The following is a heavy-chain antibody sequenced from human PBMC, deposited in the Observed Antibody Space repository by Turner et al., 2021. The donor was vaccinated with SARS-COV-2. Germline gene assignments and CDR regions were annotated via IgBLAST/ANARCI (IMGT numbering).Heavy chain of an antibody. V-gene: IGHV4-39*02. CDR1: GGSISSSSYF. CDR3: ARDGGDPPRYFQH. Sequence: QLQLQESGPGLVKPSETLSLTCTVSGGSISSSSYFWGWTRQPPGKGLEWIGSIYYSGSTYYKPSLKSRVTISVDTSKNQFSLKLRSVTAADTAVYYCARDGGDPPRYFQHWGQGTLVTVSS. CDR2: IYYSGST. J-gene: IGHJ1*01. D-gene: IGHD2-21*02.